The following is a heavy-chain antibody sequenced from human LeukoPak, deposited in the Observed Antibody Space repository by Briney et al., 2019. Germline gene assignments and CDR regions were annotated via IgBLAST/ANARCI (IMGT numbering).Heavy chain of an antibody. V-gene: IGHV1-18*01. J-gene: IGHJ3*02. CDR3: ARVGDIVLMVYAANDAFDI. Sequence: ASVKVSCXASGYTFTSYGISWVRQAPGQGLEWMGWISAYNGNTNYAQKLQGRVTMTTDTSTSTAYMELRSLRSDDTAVYYCARVGDIVLMVYAANDAFDIWGQGTMVTVSS. D-gene: IGHD2-8*01. CDR2: ISAYNGNT. CDR1: GYTFTSYG.